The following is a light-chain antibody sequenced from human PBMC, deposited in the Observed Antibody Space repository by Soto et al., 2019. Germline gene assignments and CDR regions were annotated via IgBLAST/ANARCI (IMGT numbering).Light chain of an antibody. V-gene: IGLV2-8*01. CDR3: SSYAGSNVV. CDR1: SSDVGGYNF. Sequence: QSVLTQPPSASGSPGQSVTISCTGTSSDVGGYNFVSWYQQHPGKAPKLMIYGVTKRPSGVPDRFSGSKSGNTASLTVSGLQAEDEADYYCSSYAGSNVVFGGGTKVTVL. J-gene: IGLJ2*01. CDR2: GVT.